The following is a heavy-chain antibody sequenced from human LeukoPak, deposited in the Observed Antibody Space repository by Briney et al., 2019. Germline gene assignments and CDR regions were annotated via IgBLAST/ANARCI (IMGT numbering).Heavy chain of an antibody. V-gene: IGHV4-34*01. J-gene: IGHJ5*02. CDR2: IYYSGST. CDR3: ARVIPWFDP. Sequence: SETLSLTCAVYGGSFSGYYWSWIRQPPGKGLEWIGSIYYSGSTYYNPSLKSRVTISVDKSKNQFSLKLSSVTAADTAVYYCARVIPWFDPWGQGTLVTVSS. D-gene: IGHD3-22*01. CDR1: GGSFSGYY.